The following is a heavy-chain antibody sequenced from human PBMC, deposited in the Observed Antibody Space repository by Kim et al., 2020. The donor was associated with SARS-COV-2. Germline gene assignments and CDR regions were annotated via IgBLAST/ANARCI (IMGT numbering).Heavy chain of an antibody. D-gene: IGHD2-21*02. CDR2: IYPGDSDT. CDR1: GYSFTSYW. Sequence: GESLKISCKGSGYSFTSYWIGWVRQMPGKGLEWMGIIYPGDSDTRYSPSFPGQVTISADKSISTAYLQWSSLKASDTAMYYCARQQGSCGGDCYWDDAFDIWGQGTMVTVSS. CDR3: ARQQGSCGGDCYWDDAFDI. J-gene: IGHJ3*02. V-gene: IGHV5-51*01.